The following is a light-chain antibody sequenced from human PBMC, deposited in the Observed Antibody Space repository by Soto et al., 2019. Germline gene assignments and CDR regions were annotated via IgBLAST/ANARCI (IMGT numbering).Light chain of an antibody. CDR1: SSDVGGYNY. J-gene: IGLJ1*01. V-gene: IGLV2-8*01. CDR3: AAWDDSLNGLYV. CDR2: EVN. Sequence: QSVLTQPPSASGSPGQSVTISCTGTSSDVGGYNYVSWFQQHPGKAPKLIIHEVNQRPSGVPDRFSGSKSGNTASLTVSGLQAEDEGTYYCAAWDDSLNGLYVFGTGTKVTVL.